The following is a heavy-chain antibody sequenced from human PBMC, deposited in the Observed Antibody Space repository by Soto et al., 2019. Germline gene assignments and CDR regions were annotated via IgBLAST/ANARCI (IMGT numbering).Heavy chain of an antibody. CDR3: ARGPRRYYYYYYMDV. V-gene: IGHV4-34*01. CDR1: GGSFSGYY. Sequence: SETLSLTCAVYGGSFSGYYWSWIRQPPGKGLEWIGEINHSGSTNYDPSLKSRVTISVDTSKNQFSLKLSSVTAADTAVYYCARGPRRYYYYYYMDVWGKGTTVTVSS. J-gene: IGHJ6*03. CDR2: INHSGST.